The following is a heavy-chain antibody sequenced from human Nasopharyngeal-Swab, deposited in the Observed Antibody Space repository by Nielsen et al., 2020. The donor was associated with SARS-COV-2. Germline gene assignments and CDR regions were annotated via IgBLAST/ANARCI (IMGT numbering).Heavy chain of an antibody. Sequence: GESLKISCAASGFTFSSYDMRWVRQASGKGLEWVSAIGTAGDTYYPGSVKGRFTISRENAKNSLYLQMNSLRAGDTAVYYCARGDSSSWNYYYYYYMDDWGKGTTVTVSS. V-gene: IGHV3-13*01. CDR3: ARGDSSSWNYYYYYYMDD. CDR1: GFTFSSYD. J-gene: IGHJ6*03. CDR2: IGTAGDT. D-gene: IGHD6-13*01.